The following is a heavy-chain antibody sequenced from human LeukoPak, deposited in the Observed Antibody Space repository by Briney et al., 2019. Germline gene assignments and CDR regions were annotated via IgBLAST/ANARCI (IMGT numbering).Heavy chain of an antibody. V-gene: IGHV3-23*01. J-gene: IGHJ4*02. D-gene: IGHD6-13*01. CDR1: GFTFSSYG. CDR3: AKDPPPYSSSWYFRDDETPN. CDR2: ISGSGGST. Sequence: GGTLRLSCAASGFTFSSYGMSWVRQAPGKGLEWVSAISGSGGSTYYADSVKGRFTISRDNSKNTLYLQMNSLRAEDTAVYYCAKDPPPYSSSWYFRDDETPNWGQGTLVTVSS.